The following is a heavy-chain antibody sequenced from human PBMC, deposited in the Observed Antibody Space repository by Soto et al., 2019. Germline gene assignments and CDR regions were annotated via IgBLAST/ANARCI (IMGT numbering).Heavy chain of an antibody. CDR1: GGSISSYY. V-gene: IGHV4-59*01. J-gene: IGHJ3*02. CDR3: ARKMRNWNDPDAFDI. D-gene: IGHD1-20*01. Sequence: SETLSLTCTVSGGSISSYYWSWIRQPPGKGLEWIGYIYYSGSTNYNPSLKSRVTISVDTSKNQFSLKLSSVTAADTAVYYCARKMRNWNDPDAFDIWGQGTMVTVSS. CDR2: IYYSGST.